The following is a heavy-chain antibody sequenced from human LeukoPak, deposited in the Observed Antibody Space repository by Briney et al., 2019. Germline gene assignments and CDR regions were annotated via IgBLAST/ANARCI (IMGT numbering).Heavy chain of an antibody. J-gene: IGHJ4*02. CDR1: GFTFSSYA. V-gene: IGHV3-30-3*01. Sequence: GGSLRLSCAASGFTFSSYAMHWVRQAPGKGLEWVAVISYNGSNKYYADSVKGRFTISRDNSKNTLYLQMNSLRAEDTAVYYCARALDYWGQGTLVTVSS. CDR3: ARALDY. CDR2: ISYNGSNK.